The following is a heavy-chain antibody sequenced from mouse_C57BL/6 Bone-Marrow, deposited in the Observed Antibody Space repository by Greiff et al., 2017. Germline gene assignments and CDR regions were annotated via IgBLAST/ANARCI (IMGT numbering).Heavy chain of an antibody. V-gene: IGHV5-4*03. CDR2: ISDGGSYT. CDR3: ARPSYYSNWWVAWFAY. J-gene: IGHJ3*01. D-gene: IGHD2-5*01. Sequence: EVKLVESGGGLVKPGGSLKLSCAASGFTFSSYAMSWVRQTPEKRLEWVATISDGGSYTYYPDNVKGRFTISSDNAKNNLYLQMSHLKSEDTAMYYCARPSYYSNWWVAWFAYWGQGTLVTVSA. CDR1: GFTFSSYA.